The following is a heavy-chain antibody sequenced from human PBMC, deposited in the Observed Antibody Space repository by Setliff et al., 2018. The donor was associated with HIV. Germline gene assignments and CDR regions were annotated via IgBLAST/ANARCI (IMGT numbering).Heavy chain of an antibody. V-gene: IGHV3-23*01. J-gene: IGHJ4*02. D-gene: IGHD3-22*01. CDR1: GFTFGSFA. CDR2: LSGSGVST. Sequence: PGGSLRLSCAASGFTFGSFAMSWVRQAPGKGLEWVSTLSGSGVSTYYADSVKGRFTISRDNSKNTLYPQMSSLRAEDTAVYYCAKAHPGSSGLIDYWGQGTLVTVSS. CDR3: AKAHPGSSGLIDY.